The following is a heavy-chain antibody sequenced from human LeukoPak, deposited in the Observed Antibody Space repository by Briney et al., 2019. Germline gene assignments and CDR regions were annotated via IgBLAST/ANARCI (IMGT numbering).Heavy chain of an antibody. CDR1: GFTFSSYS. J-gene: IGHJ4*02. Sequence: PGGSLRLSCAASGFTFSSYSMNWVRQAPGKGLEWVSYISSSSSTIYYADSVKGRFTISRDNAKNSLYLQMNSLRAEDTAVYYCARDHAYALGGQGTLVTVSS. CDR3: ARDHAYAL. D-gene: IGHD2-21*01. CDR2: ISSSSSTI. V-gene: IGHV3-48*04.